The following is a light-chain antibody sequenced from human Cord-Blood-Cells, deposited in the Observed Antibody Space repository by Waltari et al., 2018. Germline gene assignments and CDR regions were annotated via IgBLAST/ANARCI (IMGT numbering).Light chain of an antibody. CDR1: SSDVGGYNY. J-gene: IGLJ3*02. Sequence: QSALTQPASVSGSPGQSITISCTGTSSDVGGYNYVSWYQQHPGKAPKLMIYDVSNRPSGVSNRFGGSKSANTASLTISGLRAEDEADYYCSSYTSSSTWVFGGGTKLTVL. CDR2: DVS. V-gene: IGLV2-14*03. CDR3: SSYTSSSTWV.